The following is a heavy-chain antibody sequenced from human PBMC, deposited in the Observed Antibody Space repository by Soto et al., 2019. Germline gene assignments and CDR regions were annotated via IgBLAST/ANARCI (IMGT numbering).Heavy chain of an antibody. Sequence: QVQLRESGPGLVKPSQTLSLTCTVSGGSISSGGYYWSWIRQHPGKGLEWIGYIYYSGSTYYNPSIKSGVTISVDTSKNQCSLKLSSVTAADTAVYYCARGILVLYYDILTGYSGFDCWGQGTLVTVSS. CDR3: ARGILVLYYDILTGYSGFDC. J-gene: IGHJ4*02. V-gene: IGHV4-31*03. CDR1: GGSISSGGYY. D-gene: IGHD3-9*01. CDR2: IYYSGST.